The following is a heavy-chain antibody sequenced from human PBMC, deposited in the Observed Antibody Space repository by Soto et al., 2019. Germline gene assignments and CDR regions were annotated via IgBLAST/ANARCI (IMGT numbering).Heavy chain of an antibody. CDR1: GFTFSSYG. CDR2: ISYDGSNK. CDR3: AKVDDFWSGYYSD. V-gene: IGHV3-30*18. Sequence: GGSLRLSCAASGFTFSSYGMHWVRQAPGKGLEWVAVISYDGSNKYYADSVKGRFTISRDNSKNTLYLQMNSLRAEDTAVYYCAKVDDFWSGYYSDSGQGTLVTVSS. D-gene: IGHD3-3*01. J-gene: IGHJ4*02.